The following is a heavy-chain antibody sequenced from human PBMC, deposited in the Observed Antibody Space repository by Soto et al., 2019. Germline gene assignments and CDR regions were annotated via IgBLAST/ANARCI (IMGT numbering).Heavy chain of an antibody. Sequence: GDLRLSCEASGFTFSGFDMHWVRQPTGKGLEWVSSIGTAGDTYYAVSVKGRFTISRDNAKNSLSLQMNSLRAGDMAVYSCAKRQEIGTHFFDSWGQGTQVTVSS. CDR3: AKRQEIGTHFFDS. D-gene: IGHD6-13*01. V-gene: IGHV3-13*01. CDR1: GFTFSGFD. CDR2: IGTAGDT. J-gene: IGHJ4*02.